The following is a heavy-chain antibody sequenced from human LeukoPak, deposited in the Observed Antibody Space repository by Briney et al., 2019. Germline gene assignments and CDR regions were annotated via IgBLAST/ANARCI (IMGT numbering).Heavy chain of an antibody. D-gene: IGHD1-26*01. CDR2: ISYDGSVE. CDR1: GFTFSNYA. CDR3: AKDRSGSYYGTFDY. V-gene: IGHV3-30*04. Sequence: PGGSLRLSCAASGFTFSNYAMHWVRQAPGKVLEWVALISYDGSVEKNAASVKGRFTISRDNSKNTLYLQMNSLRAEDTAVYYCAKDRSGSYYGTFDYWGQGTLVTVSS. J-gene: IGHJ4*02.